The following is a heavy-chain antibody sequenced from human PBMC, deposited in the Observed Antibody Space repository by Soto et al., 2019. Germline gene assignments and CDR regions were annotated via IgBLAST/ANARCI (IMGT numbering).Heavy chain of an antibody. V-gene: IGHV1-3*05. CDR3: ARGGPPIDY. CDR2: INAGNGNT. Sequence: QVQLVQSGAEEKKPGASVKVSCKASGYTFSSYAMHWVRQAPGQRREWMGWINAGNGNTKYSQKFQGRVTITRDTSASTAYMVLSTLRSEDTTVYYCARGGPPIDYWGQGTLVTVSS. J-gene: IGHJ4*02. CDR1: GYTFSSYA. D-gene: IGHD3-10*01.